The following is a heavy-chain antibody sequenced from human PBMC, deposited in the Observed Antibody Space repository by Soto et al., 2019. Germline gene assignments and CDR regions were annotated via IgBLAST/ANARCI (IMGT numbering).Heavy chain of an antibody. D-gene: IGHD2-8*02. CDR2: IVVGSGNT. Sequence: GASVKVSCKASGFTFTSSAVQWVRQARGQRLEWIGWIVVGSGNTNYAQKFQERVTMTRDMSTSTVYMELSSLTSEDTAIYYCARHLAAGDVWGQGTLVTVSS. J-gene: IGHJ4*02. CDR1: GFTFTSSA. CDR3: ARHLAAGDV. V-gene: IGHV1-58*01.